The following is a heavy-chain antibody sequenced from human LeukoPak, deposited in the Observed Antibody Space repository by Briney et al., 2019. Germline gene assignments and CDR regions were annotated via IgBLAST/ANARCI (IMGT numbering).Heavy chain of an antibody. J-gene: IGHJ5*02. CDR2: ISNSGST. CDR3: ASGGYCSSTACYPNWFDP. Sequence: SETLSLACTVSGGSISSYYWSWIRQTPGKGLEWIGYISNSGSTNYNPSLKSRVTMSIDTSKNLFSLKLTSVTPADTAVYYCASGGYCSSTACYPNWFDPWGQGTLVTVSS. V-gene: IGHV4-59*01. D-gene: IGHD2-2*01. CDR1: GGSISSYY.